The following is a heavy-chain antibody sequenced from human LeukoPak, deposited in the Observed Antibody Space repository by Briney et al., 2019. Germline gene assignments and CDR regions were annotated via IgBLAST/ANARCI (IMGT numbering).Heavy chain of an antibody. CDR2: VNPNSGDT. Sequence: ASVKVSCRASGYTFTGYYLHWVRQAPGQGLEWMGCVNPNSGDTNYAQKFQGSVTMTRDTSISTVYMELSRLRSDDTAFYYCARDDLLHRSWFDPWGQGTLVTVSS. CDR1: GYTFTGYY. CDR3: ARDDLLHRSWFDP. V-gene: IGHV1-2*02. J-gene: IGHJ5*02. D-gene: IGHD3-22*01.